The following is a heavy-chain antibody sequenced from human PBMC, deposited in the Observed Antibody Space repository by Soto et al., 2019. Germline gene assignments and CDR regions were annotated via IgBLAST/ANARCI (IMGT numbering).Heavy chain of an antibody. CDR1: GYTFTGYY. D-gene: IGHD3-22*01. CDR2: INPNSGGT. J-gene: IGHJ6*02. Sequence: ASVKVSCKASGYTFTGYYMHWVRQAPGQGLEWMGWINPNSGGTNYAQKFQGWVTMTRDRSISTAYMELSRLRSDDTAVYYCARADKYYYDSSGYYYYYYGMDVWGQGTTVTVSS. V-gene: IGHV1-2*04. CDR3: ARADKYYYDSSGYYYYYYGMDV.